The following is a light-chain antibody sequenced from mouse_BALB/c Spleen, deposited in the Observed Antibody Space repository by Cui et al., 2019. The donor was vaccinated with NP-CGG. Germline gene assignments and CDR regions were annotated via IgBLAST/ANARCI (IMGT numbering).Light chain of an antibody. J-gene: IGLJ1*01. CDR1: IGAVTTSNY. V-gene: IGLV1*01. Sequence: QPVVTQKSALTTSPGETVTLTCRSSIGAVTTSNYANWVQEKPDHLFTGLIGGTNNRAPGVPARFSGSLIGDKAALTITGAQTEDEAIYFCALWYSNHWVFGGGTKLTVL. CDR3: ALWYSNHWV. CDR2: GTN.